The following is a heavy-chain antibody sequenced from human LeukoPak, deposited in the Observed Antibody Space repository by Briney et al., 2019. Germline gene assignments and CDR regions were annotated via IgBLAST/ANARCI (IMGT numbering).Heavy chain of an antibody. J-gene: IGHJ4*02. CDR2: IYTSGST. CDR3: ARAFHCSSTSCYTRGLDY. CDR1: GGSISSGSYY. V-gene: IGHV4-61*02. Sequence: PSETQSLTCTVSGGSISSGSYYWSWIRQPAGKGLEWIGRIYTSGSTNYNPSLKSRVTISVDTSKNQFTLKLSSVTAADTAVYYCARAFHCSSTSCYTRGLDYWGQGTLVTVSS. D-gene: IGHD2-2*02.